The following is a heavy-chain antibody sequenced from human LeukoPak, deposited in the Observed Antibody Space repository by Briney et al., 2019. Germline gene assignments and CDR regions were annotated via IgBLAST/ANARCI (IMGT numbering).Heavy chain of an antibody. J-gene: IGHJ4*02. CDR3: ARELGRMATMGYFDY. CDR2: ISAYNGNT. D-gene: IGHD5-24*01. CDR1: GYTFTSYG. Sequence: ASVKVSCKASGYTFTSYGISWVRQAPGQGLEWMGWISAYNGNTNYAQKLQGRVTMTTDTSTSTAYMELRSLRSDDTAVYYCARELGRMATMGYFDYWGQGTLVTVSS. V-gene: IGHV1-18*01.